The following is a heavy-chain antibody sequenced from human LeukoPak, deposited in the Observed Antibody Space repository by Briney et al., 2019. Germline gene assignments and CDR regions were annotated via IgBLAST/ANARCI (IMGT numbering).Heavy chain of an antibody. V-gene: IGHV1-2*06. D-gene: IGHD6-25*01. CDR2: INPNSGGT. J-gene: IGHJ6*03. CDR3: ARDPYSARVHKDV. Sequence: ASVKVSCKASGYTFTGYYMHWVRQAPGQGLEWMGRINPNSGGTNYAQKFQGRVTMTGDTSISTAYMELSRLRSDDTAVYYCARDPYSARVHKDVWGKGTTVTVSS. CDR1: GYTFTGYY.